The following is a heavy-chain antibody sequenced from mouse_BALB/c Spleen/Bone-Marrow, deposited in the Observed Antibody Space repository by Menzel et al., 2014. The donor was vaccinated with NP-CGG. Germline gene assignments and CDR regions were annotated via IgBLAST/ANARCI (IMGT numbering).Heavy chain of an antibody. J-gene: IGHJ3*01. CDR3: AREEITTVVTPSH. D-gene: IGHD1-1*01. CDR2: IDPSDSDT. CDR1: GYTFTSYW. Sequence: QVQLQQSGAELVRPGASVKLSCKASGYTFTSYWLNWVQQRPGQGLEWIGMIDPSDSDTHYNQMFKDKATLTVDKSSSTAYRQLSSLTSEDSAVYYCAREEITTVVTPSHWGQGTLVTAAA. V-gene: IGHV1-61*01.